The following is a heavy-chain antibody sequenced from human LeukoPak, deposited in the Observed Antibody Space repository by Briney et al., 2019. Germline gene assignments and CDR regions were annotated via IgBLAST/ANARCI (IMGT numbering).Heavy chain of an antibody. CDR3: ATLRSGVYNYSDY. Sequence: SETLSLTCTVSGASISSYYWSWIRQPPGKELEWIGYIYYTGSTDYNPSLKSRVTMSVDTSKNQFSLKLSSVTAADTAVYYCATLRSGVYNYSDYGGRGIRAPAPS. CDR2: IYYTGST. CDR1: GASISSYY. D-gene: IGHD3-3*01. V-gene: IGHV4-59*08. J-gene: IGHJ4*02.